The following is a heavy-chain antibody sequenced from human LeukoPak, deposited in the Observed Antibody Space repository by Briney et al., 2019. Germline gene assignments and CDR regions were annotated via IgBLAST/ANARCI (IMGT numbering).Heavy chain of an antibody. CDR2: ISSSSSYI. J-gene: IGHJ5*02. Sequence: EGSLRLSCAASGFTFSSYSMNWVRQAPGKGLEWVSSISSSSSYIYYADSVKGRFTISRDNAKNPLYLQMNSLRAEDTAVYYCARVGAVTPYNWFDPWGQGTLVTVSS. D-gene: IGHD4-17*01. CDR1: GFTFSSYS. CDR3: ARVGAVTPYNWFDP. V-gene: IGHV3-21*01.